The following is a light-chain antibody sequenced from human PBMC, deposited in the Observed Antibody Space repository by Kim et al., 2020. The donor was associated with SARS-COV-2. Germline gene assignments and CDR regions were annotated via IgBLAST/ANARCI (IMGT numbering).Light chain of an antibody. Sequence: ALGQTVRNTCQGDRLRSYYASWYQQRPGQAPILVIYGKNNRPSGIPDRFSGSSSGNTASLTVTGAQAVDEADYYCNSRDNSGDHVIFGGGTQLTV. CDR3: NSRDNSGDHVI. CDR2: GKN. J-gene: IGLJ2*01. CDR1: RLRSYY. V-gene: IGLV3-19*01.